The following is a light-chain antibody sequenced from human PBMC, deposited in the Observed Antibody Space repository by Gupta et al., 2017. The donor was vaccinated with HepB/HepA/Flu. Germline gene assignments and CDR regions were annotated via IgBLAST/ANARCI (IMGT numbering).Light chain of an antibody. CDR1: RSISTY. Sequence: DIQMTQSPSSLSAPVGDRVTITCRASRSISTYLNWYQQKPGKAPKLLIYGASDLQSGVTSRFSGSGSGTDFTLTISSLQPEDFATYYCQQSDSPPITFGQGTRLEIK. J-gene: IGKJ5*01. CDR2: GAS. CDR3: QQSDSPPIT. V-gene: IGKV1-39*01.